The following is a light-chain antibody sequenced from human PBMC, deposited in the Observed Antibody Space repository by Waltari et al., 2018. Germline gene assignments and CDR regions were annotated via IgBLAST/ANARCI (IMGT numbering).Light chain of an antibody. CDR2: DVS. CDR1: SSDVGGSIY. J-gene: IGLJ2*01. CDR3: SSYTSSTVV. Sequence: QSALTQPAPVSGSPGQPITIPGTGTSSDVGGSIYVSWYQQHPGKAPKLMIYDVSNRPSGVSNRFSGSKSGNTASLTISGLQAEDEADYYCSSYTSSTVVFGGGTKLTVL. V-gene: IGLV2-14*03.